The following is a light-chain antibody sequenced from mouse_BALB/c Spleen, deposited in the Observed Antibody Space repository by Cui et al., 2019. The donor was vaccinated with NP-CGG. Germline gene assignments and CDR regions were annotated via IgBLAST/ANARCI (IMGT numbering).Light chain of an antibody. J-gene: IGLJ1*01. V-gene: IGLV1*01. CDR1: TGAVTTSNY. Sequence: QAVVTQESALTTSPGETVTLTCRSSTGAVTTSNYANWVQEKPDHLFTGLIGGTNNRAPGVPARFSGSLIGDKVALTITGAQTEDEAIYFCALWYSNHWLFGGGTKLTVL. CDR2: GTN. CDR3: ALWYSNHWL.